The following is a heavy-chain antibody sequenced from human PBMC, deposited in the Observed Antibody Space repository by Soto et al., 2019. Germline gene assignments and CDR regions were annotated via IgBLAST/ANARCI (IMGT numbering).Heavy chain of an antibody. V-gene: IGHV1-69*01. D-gene: IGHD2-2*01. J-gene: IGHJ5*02. CDR1: GGTFNSYA. Sequence: QAQLVQSGAEVKKPGSSVKVSCKASGGTFNSYAISWVRQAPGQGLEWMGGISPIFGTAYYAQKLQGRVTITADESTSTVSMELSGLSSEDTAVYYWARVGWSGTSCYSEWFDPWGQGTLVTVSS. CDR2: ISPIFGTA. CDR3: ARVGWSGTSCYSEWFDP.